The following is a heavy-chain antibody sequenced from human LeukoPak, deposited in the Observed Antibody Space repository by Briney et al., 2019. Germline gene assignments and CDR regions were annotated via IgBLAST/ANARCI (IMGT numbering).Heavy chain of an antibody. CDR1: GYTFTGYY. Sequence: ASVKVSCKASGYTFTGYYIHWVRQAPGQGLEWMGWINPNSGDTKYAQNFQGRVTMTRDLSISTAYMDLTRLRSGDTAVYYCARGLDFGYTDVVPFDFWGQGTLVTVSS. D-gene: IGHD5-18*01. CDR3: ARGLDFGYTDVVPFDF. J-gene: IGHJ4*02. V-gene: IGHV1-2*02. CDR2: INPNSGDT.